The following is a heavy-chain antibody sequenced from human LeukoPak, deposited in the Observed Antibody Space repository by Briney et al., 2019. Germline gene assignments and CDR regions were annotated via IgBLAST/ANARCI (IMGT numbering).Heavy chain of an antibody. J-gene: IGHJ4*02. Sequence: GGSLRLSCAASGFTFDDYGMSWVRQAPGKGLEWVSFISWNGGSTGYADSVKGRFTISRDNAKNSLYLQMNSLRAEDTAVYYCASSQSLGYCSSTSCYIIYWGQGTLVTVSS. CDR2: ISWNGGST. D-gene: IGHD2-2*02. CDR3: ASSQSLGYCSSTSCYIIY. CDR1: GFTFDDYG. V-gene: IGHV3-20*04.